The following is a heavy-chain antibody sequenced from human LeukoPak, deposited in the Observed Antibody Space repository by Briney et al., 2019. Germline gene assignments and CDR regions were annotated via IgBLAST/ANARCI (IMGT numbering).Heavy chain of an antibody. CDR1: GFPFSDFS. V-gene: IGHV3-23*01. D-gene: IGHD2-8*01. J-gene: IGHJ4*02. CDR2: TNSGGTST. Sequence: GGSLRLSCATSGFPFSDFSMSWVRQAPGKGLEWISTTNSGGTSTYYAESVKGRFTISRDNSKNTLYLQMSSLRVEDTAVYYCAKQSYARSLGEGGPGTLVSVYS. CDR3: AKQSYARSLGE.